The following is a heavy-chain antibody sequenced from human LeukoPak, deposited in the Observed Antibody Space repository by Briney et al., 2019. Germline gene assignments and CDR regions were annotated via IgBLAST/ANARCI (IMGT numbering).Heavy chain of an antibody. CDR1: RYTFTGYY. V-gene: IGHV1-2*02. J-gene: IGHJ4*02. CDR2: INPNSGGT. CDR3: AKLREWELPDLFDY. Sequence: ASVKVSCKASRYTFTGYYMHWVRQAPGQGLEWMGCINPNSGGTNYAQKLQGRVTMTTDTSTSTAYMELRSLRSDDTAVYYCAKLREWELPDLFDYWGQGTLVTVSS. D-gene: IGHD1-26*01.